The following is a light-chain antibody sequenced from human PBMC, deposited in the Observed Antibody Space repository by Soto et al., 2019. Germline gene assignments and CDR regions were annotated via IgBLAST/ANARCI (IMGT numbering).Light chain of an antibody. CDR2: GPS. CDR1: ESLSPHS. V-gene: IGKV3-20*01. CDR3: QQFQSSLRT. J-gene: IGKJ1*01. Sequence: IVLTQSPGTLSLSPGETATLSCRASESLSPHSIAWYQQKPGQAPRLLIYGPSGRATGIPDRISGSGSGTDFTLTISGLEPEAFAMYYRQQFQSSLRTFGQGTKVEV.